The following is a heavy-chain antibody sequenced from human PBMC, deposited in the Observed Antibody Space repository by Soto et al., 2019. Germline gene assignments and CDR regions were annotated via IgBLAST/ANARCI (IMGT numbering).Heavy chain of an antibody. CDR3: ARQYASGWYMEFLDP. J-gene: IGHJ5*02. CDR2: VYYSGNT. Sequence: ASETLSLTCNVSGGSISNSYYYWGWIRQPPGKGLEWIGSVYYSGNTYYNPSLKSRVTVSVDTSKNQFSLKLSSVTAADTAVYYCARQYASGWYMEFLDPWGQGTLVTVSS. V-gene: IGHV4-39*01. D-gene: IGHD6-19*01. CDR1: GGSISNSYYY.